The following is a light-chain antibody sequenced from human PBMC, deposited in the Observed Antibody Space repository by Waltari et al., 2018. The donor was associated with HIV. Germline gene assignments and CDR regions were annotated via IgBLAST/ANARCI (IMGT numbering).Light chain of an antibody. CDR1: SSNIGAGYD. CDR2: SNT. Sequence: QSVLTQPPSVSGAPGQRVTISCTGSSSNIGAGYDVHWYQQLPGTAPKLLIFSNTNRPSGVPDRFSGSKSGTSASLAITGVQAEDEAVYYCQSYDSGLSEGVFGGGTKLAVL. V-gene: IGLV1-40*01. J-gene: IGLJ2*01. CDR3: QSYDSGLSEGV.